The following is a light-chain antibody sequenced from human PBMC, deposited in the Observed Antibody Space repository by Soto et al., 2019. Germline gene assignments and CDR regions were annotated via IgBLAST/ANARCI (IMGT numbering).Light chain of an antibody. Sequence: DIQVTQSPPTLSASVGDRVTITCRASQTISTWMAWYQQKPGKAPKLLIYKASTLESGVPSNFSGSRSGPDFTLTISSLQPEDFATYYCQQSYSSPPTFGQGTKVDIK. CDR3: QQSYSSPPT. J-gene: IGKJ1*01. CDR2: KAS. CDR1: QTISTW. V-gene: IGKV1-5*03.